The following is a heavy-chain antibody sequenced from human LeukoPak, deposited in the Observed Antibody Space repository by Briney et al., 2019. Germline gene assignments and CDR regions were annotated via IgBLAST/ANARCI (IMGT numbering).Heavy chain of an antibody. D-gene: IGHD3-22*01. Sequence: GGSLRLSCAASGFTFSSYDMHWVRQATGKGLEWVSAIGTAGDTYYPGSVKGRFTISRENAKNSLYLQMNSLRAGDTAVYYCARSTDYDSSGYYRHDAFDIWGQGTMVTVSS. V-gene: IGHV3-13*04. CDR1: GFTFSSYD. CDR3: ARSTDYDSSGYYRHDAFDI. CDR2: IGTAGDT. J-gene: IGHJ3*02.